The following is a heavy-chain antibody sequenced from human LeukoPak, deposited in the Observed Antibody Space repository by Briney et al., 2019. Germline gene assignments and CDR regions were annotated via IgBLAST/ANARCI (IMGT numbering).Heavy chain of an antibody. J-gene: IGHJ4*02. Sequence: GGSLRLSCAASGFTFTSYAMSWVRQAPGKGLGWVSTIGGSGSVTFYADSVKGRFTISRDKSKNTLYLQMNSLRAEDTAVYFCAREGDYDYWGQGTLVTVSS. CDR1: GFTFTSYA. CDR2: IGGSGSVT. CDR3: AREGDYDY. D-gene: IGHD4-17*01. V-gene: IGHV3-23*01.